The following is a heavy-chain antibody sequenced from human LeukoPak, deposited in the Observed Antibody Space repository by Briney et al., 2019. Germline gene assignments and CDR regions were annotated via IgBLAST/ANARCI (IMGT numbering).Heavy chain of an antibody. Sequence: PSETLSLTCTVSGGSISSSSYYWGWIRQPPGKGLEWIGYIFYSGSTNYNPSLRSRVTISLDTSKNQFSLKLSSVTAADTAVYYCARLTMFRGVIYGTDWHSDLWGRGTLVTVSS. CDR2: IFYSGST. D-gene: IGHD3-10*01. V-gene: IGHV4-39*07. CDR1: GGSISSSSYY. J-gene: IGHJ2*01. CDR3: ARLTMFRGVIYGTDWHSDL.